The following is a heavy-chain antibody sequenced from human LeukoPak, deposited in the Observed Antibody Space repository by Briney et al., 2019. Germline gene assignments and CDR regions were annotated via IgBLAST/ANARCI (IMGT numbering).Heavy chain of an antibody. V-gene: IGHV4-61*02. Sequence: SETLSLTCTVSGGSISSGSYYWSWIRQPAGKGLEWIGRIYTSGSTNYNPSLKSRVTISVDTSKNQFSLKLSSVTAADTAVYYCARRGILLDYWGQGTLVTVSS. D-gene: IGHD1-26*01. CDR1: GGSISSGSYY. J-gene: IGHJ4*02. CDR3: ARRGILLDY. CDR2: IYTSGST.